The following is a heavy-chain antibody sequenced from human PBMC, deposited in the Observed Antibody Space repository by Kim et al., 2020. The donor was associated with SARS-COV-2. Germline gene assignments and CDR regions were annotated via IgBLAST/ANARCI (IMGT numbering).Heavy chain of an antibody. CDR1: GGTFSSYA. CDR2: IIPIFGTA. J-gene: IGHJ4*02. V-gene: IGHV1-69*13. D-gene: IGHD2-21*02. Sequence: SVKVSCKASGGTFSSYAISWVRQAPGQGLEWMGGIIPIFGTANYAQKFQGRVTITADESTSTAYMELSSLRSEDTAVYYCARAQRAVHCGGDCYSFYFDYWGQGTLVTVSS. CDR3: ARAQRAVHCGGDCYSFYFDY.